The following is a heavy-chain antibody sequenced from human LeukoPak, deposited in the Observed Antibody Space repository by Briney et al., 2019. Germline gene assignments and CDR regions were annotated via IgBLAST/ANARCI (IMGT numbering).Heavy chain of an antibody. CDR3: TRGLSYYASGSYLY. D-gene: IGHD3-10*01. J-gene: IGHJ4*02. CDR2: IRTKTYGGTT. CDR1: GFTFGDYV. V-gene: IGHV3-49*04. Sequence: GGSLRPSCTAAGFTFGDYVMSWVRQAAGKGREWEGFIRTKTYGGTTQYAASVKGRFTISRDDSINVAYLEMNSLQTEDTAMYYCTRGLSYYASGSYLYWGQGTLVTVSS.